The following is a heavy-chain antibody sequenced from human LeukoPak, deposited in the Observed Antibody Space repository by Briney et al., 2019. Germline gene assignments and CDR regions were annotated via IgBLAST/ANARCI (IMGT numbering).Heavy chain of an antibody. V-gene: IGHV3-48*03. CDR2: ISSSGRTF. CDR3: ARDSRGSSSFFDY. Sequence: QTGGSLRLSCAASGFTFSSYEMNWVRQAPGKGLEWVSYISSSGRTFYYADSVKGRFTISRDNGKNSLYLQMNSLRVEDTAVYYCARDSRGSSSFFDYWGQGALVTVSS. CDR1: GFTFSSYE. D-gene: IGHD6-6*01. J-gene: IGHJ4*02.